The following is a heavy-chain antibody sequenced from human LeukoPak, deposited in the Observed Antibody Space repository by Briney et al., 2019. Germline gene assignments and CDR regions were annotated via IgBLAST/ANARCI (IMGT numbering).Heavy chain of an antibody. Sequence: GGSLRLSCAASGFTFSSYWMHWVRQAPGKGLVWVSRINSDGSSTSYADSVKGRFTISRDNAKNTLYLQMNSLRAEDTAVYYCARATMVRGVILKFDPWGQGTLVTVSS. CDR2: INSDGSST. J-gene: IGHJ5*02. V-gene: IGHV3-74*01. CDR3: ARATMVRGVILKFDP. D-gene: IGHD3-10*01. CDR1: GFTFSSYW.